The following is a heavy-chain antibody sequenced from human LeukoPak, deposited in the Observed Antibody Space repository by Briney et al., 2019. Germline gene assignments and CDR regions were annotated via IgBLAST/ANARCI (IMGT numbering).Heavy chain of an antibody. V-gene: IGHV4-59*01. CDR2: IYYSGNT. Sequence: SSETLSLTCTVSGDSISSYYWSWIRQPPGKGLEWIGYIYYSGNTNYSPSLKSRVTISLDTSKNQFSLQLTSVTAADTAVYYCAKSHRGIEQPWGQGTLVTVSS. J-gene: IGHJ5*02. D-gene: IGHD3-10*01. CDR1: GDSISSYY. CDR3: AKSHRGIEQP.